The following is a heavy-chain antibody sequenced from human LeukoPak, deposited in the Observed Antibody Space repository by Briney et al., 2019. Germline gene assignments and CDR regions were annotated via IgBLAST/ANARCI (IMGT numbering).Heavy chain of an antibody. D-gene: IGHD6-19*01. CDR1: GGSITSYY. Sequence: VKPSETLSLTCTVSGGSITSYYWSWIRQLPGKGLEWIGYIYSSGSTTYNPSLKSRVTISVDTSKNQFSLKLTSVTVADTAVYYCARRAVAENYFDYWGQGTLVTDSS. J-gene: IGHJ4*02. CDR2: IYSSGST. CDR3: ARRAVAENYFDY. V-gene: IGHV4-59*08.